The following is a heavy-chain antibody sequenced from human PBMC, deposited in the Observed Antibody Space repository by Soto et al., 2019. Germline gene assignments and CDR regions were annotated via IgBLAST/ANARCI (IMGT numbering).Heavy chain of an antibody. J-gene: IGHJ4*02. CDR3: ARATDYSDTGGSPPLDY. D-gene: IGHD3-22*01. CDR2: IYYSGST. Sequence: QVPLQESGPGLVKPSQTLSLTCTVSGGSISSGDYYWSWIRQPPGRGLEWIGYIYYSGSTYYNPSLKSRVTISVDTSKNQFSLNLSSVTAADTAVYYCARATDYSDTGGSPPLDYWGQGTLVTVSS. CDR1: GGSISSGDYY. V-gene: IGHV4-30-4*01.